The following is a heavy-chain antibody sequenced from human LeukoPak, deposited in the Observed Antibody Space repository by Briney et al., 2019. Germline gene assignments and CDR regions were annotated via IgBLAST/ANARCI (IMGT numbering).Heavy chain of an antibody. CDR3: ARDYYDSSGYVYYYYYMDV. CDR2: IQPDGTDT. V-gene: IGHV3-7*01. CDR1: GFTFSSYW. D-gene: IGHD3-22*01. Sequence: GGSLRLSCAASGFTFSSYWMTWVRLAPGKGLEWVANIQPDGTDTSYADPVEGRFTISRDNAKNSLYLQLTTLRTEDTALYYCARDYYDSSGYVYYYYYMDVWGKGTTVTVSS. J-gene: IGHJ6*03.